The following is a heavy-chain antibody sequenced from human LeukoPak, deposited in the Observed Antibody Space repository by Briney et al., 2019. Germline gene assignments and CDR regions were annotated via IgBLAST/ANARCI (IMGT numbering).Heavy chain of an antibody. Sequence: SETLSLTCTVSGGSISSSSYYWGWIRQPPGKGLEWIGSIYYSGSTYYNPSLKSRVTISVDTSKNQFSLKLSSVTAADTAVYYCARARILRRGYQRWFDPWGQGTLVTVSS. D-gene: IGHD5-12*01. CDR2: IYYSGST. CDR3: ARARILRRGYQRWFDP. V-gene: IGHV4-39*01. CDR1: GGSISSSSYY. J-gene: IGHJ5*02.